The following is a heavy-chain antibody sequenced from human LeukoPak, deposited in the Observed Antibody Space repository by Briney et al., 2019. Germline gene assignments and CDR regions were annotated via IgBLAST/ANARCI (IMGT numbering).Heavy chain of an antibody. Sequence: GGSPRLSCAASGFTFSSYVMSWVRQVPGKGLEWVSAISGSGGGTYYADSVKGRFTISRDNSKNTLYLQTTSLRAEDTALYYCARRGAAGTYYFDYWGQGTLVTVSS. D-gene: IGHD6-13*01. CDR3: ARRGAAGTYYFDY. CDR1: GFTFSSYV. V-gene: IGHV3-23*01. J-gene: IGHJ4*02. CDR2: ISGSGGGT.